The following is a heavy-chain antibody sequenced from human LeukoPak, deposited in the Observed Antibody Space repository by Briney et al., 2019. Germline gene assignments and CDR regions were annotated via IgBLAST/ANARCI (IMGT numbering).Heavy chain of an antibody. D-gene: IGHD1-1*01. CDR1: GGSISPYY. CDR2: ILYSGTTT. J-gene: IGHJ4*02. Sequence: SETLSLTCTVSGGSISPYYWSWIRQTPGKGLEWIGYILYSGTTTNYNPSLKSRVTISVDTSKNQFSLKLSSVTAADTAVYYCARVGDWNDLVYWGQGTLVTASS. CDR3: ARVGDWNDLVY. V-gene: IGHV4-59*01.